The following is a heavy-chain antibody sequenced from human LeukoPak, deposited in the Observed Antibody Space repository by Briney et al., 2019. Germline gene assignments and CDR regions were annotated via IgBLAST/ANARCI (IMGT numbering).Heavy chain of an antibody. Sequence: GSLSLSCAASRFTFSSFEMNWVRQAPGKGLEWVSVISGSSDTTYYADSVKGRFIISRDNSKNTLYLQMNSLRAEDTVVYYCAKRIGGVNSFDHWGQGTLVTVSS. CDR1: RFTFSSFE. D-gene: IGHD3-16*01. CDR3: AKRIGGVNSFDH. V-gene: IGHV3-23*01. J-gene: IGHJ4*02. CDR2: ISGSSDTT.